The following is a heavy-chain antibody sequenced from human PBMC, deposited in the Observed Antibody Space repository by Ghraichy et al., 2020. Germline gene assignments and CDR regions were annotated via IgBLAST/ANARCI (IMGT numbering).Heavy chain of an antibody. CDR1: GYTFSNYW. CDR2: IYPTDSDT. D-gene: IGHD2-15*01. V-gene: IGHV5-51*01. Sequence: GESLNIPCRASGYTFSNYWFGWVRQMPGQGLEWMGTIYPTDSDTRYSPSFRGQVTLSADKSISPAYLQWKSLTASDTAMYYCARHVPFCSGGSCSGAYHFDYWGQGTLVTVSS. J-gene: IGHJ4*02. CDR3: ARHVPFCSGGSCSGAYHFDY.